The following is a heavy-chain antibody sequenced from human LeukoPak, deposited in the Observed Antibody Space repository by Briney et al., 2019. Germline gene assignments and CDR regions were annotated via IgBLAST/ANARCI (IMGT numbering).Heavy chain of an antibody. Sequence: GASVKVSCKASGYTFTSYNMHWVRQAPGQGLEWMGIINPSGGSTSYAQKFQGRVTMTRDTSTSTVYMELSSLRSEDTAVYYCARATVGATYFDYWGQGTLVTVSS. CDR1: GYTFTSYN. V-gene: IGHV1-46*01. CDR3: ARATVGATYFDY. D-gene: IGHD1-26*01. J-gene: IGHJ4*02. CDR2: INPSGGST.